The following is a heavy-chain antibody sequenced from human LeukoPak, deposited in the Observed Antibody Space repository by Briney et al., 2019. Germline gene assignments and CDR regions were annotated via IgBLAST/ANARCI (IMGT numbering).Heavy chain of an antibody. CDR3: ANTYGSGSYYKGGFDP. CDR1: GYTFTGYY. J-gene: IGHJ5*02. D-gene: IGHD3-10*01. Sequence: ASVKVSCKASGYTFTGYYMHWVRQAPGQGLEWMGWINPNSGGTNYAQKFQGRVTTTRDTSISTAYMELSRLRSDDTAVYSCANTYGSGSYYKGGFDPWGQGTLVTVSS. V-gene: IGHV1-2*02. CDR2: INPNSGGT.